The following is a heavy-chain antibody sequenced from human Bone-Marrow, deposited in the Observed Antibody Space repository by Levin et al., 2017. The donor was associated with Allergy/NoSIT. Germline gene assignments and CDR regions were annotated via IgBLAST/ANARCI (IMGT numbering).Heavy chain of an antibody. CDR1: GYTFTNYH. J-gene: IGHJ6*02. V-gene: IGHV1-2*06. Sequence: ASVKVSCKASGYTFTNYHVHWVRHAPGQGLEWMGRINPKSGDTKYAPKFQGRVTMTRDTSINTVYMQLSGLSSDDTATSYCAREHGDTYYYYYEGLDAWGQGTTVTVSS. CDR2: INPKSGDT. D-gene: IGHD2-21*02. CDR3: AREHGDTYYYYYEGLDA.